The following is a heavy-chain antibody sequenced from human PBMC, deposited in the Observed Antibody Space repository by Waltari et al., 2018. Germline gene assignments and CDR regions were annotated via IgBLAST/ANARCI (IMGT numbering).Heavy chain of an antibody. V-gene: IGHV3-23*01. Sequence: AMSWVRQAPGKGLEWVSAISGSGGSTYYADSVKGRFTISRDNSKNTLYLQMNSLRAEDTAVYYCAKSGGYKIPSGFDYWGQGTLVTVSS. CDR2: ISGSGGST. CDR1: A. J-gene: IGHJ4*02. D-gene: IGHD5-12*01. CDR3: AKSGGYKIPSGFDY.